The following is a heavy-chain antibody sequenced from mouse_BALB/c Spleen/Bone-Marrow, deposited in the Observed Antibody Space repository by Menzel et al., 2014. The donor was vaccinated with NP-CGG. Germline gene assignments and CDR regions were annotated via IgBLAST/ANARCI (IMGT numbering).Heavy chain of an antibody. V-gene: IGHV7-3*02. CDR1: GFTFTDYY. CDR2: IRNKANAYTT. J-gene: IGHJ1*01. Sequence: EVMLVESGGGLVQPGGSLRLSCATSGFTFTDYYMSWVRQPPGKALEWLGFIRNKANAYTTEYSASVKGRFTISRDNSQRILYLQMNTLRAEDSATYYCARDENVGIYWYFDVWGAGTTVIVSS. CDR3: ARDENVGIYWYFDV.